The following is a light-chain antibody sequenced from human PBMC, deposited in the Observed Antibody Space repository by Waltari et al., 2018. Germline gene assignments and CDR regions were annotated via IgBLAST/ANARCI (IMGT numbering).Light chain of an antibody. J-gene: IGKJ1*01. CDR1: QSVAKY. Sequence: EIVLTQSPGTLSLSPGERATLSCRASQSVAKYLAWYQQKPGQAPRLLIYHTSNRANGIPDRFSGSGSGTDFSLTISRLDPEDFAVYYCQKYDSLPATFGQGTKVGIK. CDR2: HTS. CDR3: QKYDSLPAT. V-gene: IGKV3-20*01.